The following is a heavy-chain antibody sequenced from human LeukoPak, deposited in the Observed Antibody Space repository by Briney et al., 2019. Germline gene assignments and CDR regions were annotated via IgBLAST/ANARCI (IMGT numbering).Heavy chain of an antibody. D-gene: IGHD6-6*01. J-gene: IGHJ4*02. V-gene: IGHV3-53*01. CDR2: IYSGGST. CDR1: GFTFSNYA. CDR3: ARYSSSKDAFDY. Sequence: GGSLRLSCAASGFTFSNYAMSWVRQAPGEGLEWVSIIYSGGSTYYADSVKGRFTISRDNSKNTLYLQMNSLRAEDTAVYYCARYSSSKDAFDYWGQGTLVTVSS.